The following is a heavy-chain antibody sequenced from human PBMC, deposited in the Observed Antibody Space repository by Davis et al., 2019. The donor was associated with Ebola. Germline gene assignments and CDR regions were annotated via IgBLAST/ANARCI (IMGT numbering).Heavy chain of an antibody. J-gene: IGHJ5*02. Sequence: ASVKVSCKASGYTFTGYYMHWVRQAPGQGLEWMGRINPNSGGTNYAQKFQGRVTMTTDTSTSTAYMELRSLRSDDTAVYYCARGKWFDPWGQGTLVSVTS. CDR1: GYTFTGYY. V-gene: IGHV1-2*06. CDR2: INPNSGGT. CDR3: ARGKWFDP.